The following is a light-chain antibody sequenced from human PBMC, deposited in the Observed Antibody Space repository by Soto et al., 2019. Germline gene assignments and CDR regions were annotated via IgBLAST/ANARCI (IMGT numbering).Light chain of an antibody. Sequence: EIVMTQSPATLSVSPGERATLSCRASQSVSSNLAWYQQKPGQAPRLLIYGASTRATGIPARFSGSGSGTEFTLTISSLQPDDFATYYCQQYVTAFRSFGQGTKVEFK. V-gene: IGKV3-15*01. CDR1: QSVSSN. CDR3: QQYVTAFRS. J-gene: IGKJ1*01. CDR2: GAS.